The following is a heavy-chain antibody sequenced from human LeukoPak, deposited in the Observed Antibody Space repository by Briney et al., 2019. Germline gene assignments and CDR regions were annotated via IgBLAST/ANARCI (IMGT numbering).Heavy chain of an antibody. J-gene: IGHJ3*02. D-gene: IGHD2-2*02. CDR2: IYYSGST. Sequence: SETLSLTCTVSGGSISSSSYYWGWIRHPPGKGLEWIGRIYYSGSTYYNPSLKSRVTIYVDTSKNQFSLKLSSVTAADTAVYYCARRIVVVPAAIRAAFDIWGQGTMVTVSS. V-gene: IGHV4-39*01. CDR3: ARRIVVVPAAIRAAFDI. CDR1: GGSISSSSYY.